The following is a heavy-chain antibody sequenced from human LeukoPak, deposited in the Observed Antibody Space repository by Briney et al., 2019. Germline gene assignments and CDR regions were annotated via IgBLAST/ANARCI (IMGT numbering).Heavy chain of an antibody. CDR1: GGTFSSYA. D-gene: IGHD3-22*01. CDR2: IIPIFGTA. CDR3: AMGDSSGYYSSY. Sequence: SVKVSXKASGGTFSSYAISWVRQAHGQGLEWMGRIIPIFGTANYAQKFQGRVTITTDESTSTAYMELSSLRSEDTAVYYCAMGDSSGYYSSYWGQGTLVTVSS. J-gene: IGHJ4*02. V-gene: IGHV1-69*05.